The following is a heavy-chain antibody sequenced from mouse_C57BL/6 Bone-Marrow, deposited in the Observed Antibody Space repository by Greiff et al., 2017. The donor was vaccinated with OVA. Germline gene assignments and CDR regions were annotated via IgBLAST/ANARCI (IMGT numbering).Heavy chain of an antibody. D-gene: IGHD2-5*01. J-gene: IGHJ4*01. V-gene: IGHV1-55*01. CDR2: IYPGSGST. CDR1: GYTFTSYW. Sequence: QVQLQQPGAELVKPGASVKMSCKASGYTFTSYWITWVKQRPGQGLEWIGDIYPGSGSTNYNEKFKSKATLTVDTSSSTAYMQLSSLTSEDAAVYYCAREGSNYGFYAMDYWGQGTSGTVSS. CDR3: AREGSNYGFYAMDY.